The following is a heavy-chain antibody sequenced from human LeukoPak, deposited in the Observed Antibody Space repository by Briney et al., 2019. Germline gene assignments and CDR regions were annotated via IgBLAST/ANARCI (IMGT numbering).Heavy chain of an antibody. D-gene: IGHD2-21*01. J-gene: IGHJ4*02. CDR2: ISSSSSYI. CDR3: ARDGGDTSYYFDY. CDR1: GFTFSSYS. Sequence: GGSLRLSCAASGFTFSSYSMNWVRQAPGKGLEWVSSISSSSSYIYYADSVKGRFTIPRDNAKNSLYLQMNSLRAEDTAVYYCARDGGDTSYYFDYWGQGTLVTVSS. V-gene: IGHV3-21*01.